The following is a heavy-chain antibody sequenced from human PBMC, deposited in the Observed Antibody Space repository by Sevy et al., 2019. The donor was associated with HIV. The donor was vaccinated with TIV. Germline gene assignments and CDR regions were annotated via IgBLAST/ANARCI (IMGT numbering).Heavy chain of an antibody. CDR2: IKSEFDGGAI. CDR3: ITDPAYRGYDEEVINYYFYGMDV. CDR1: GFTFSSAW. D-gene: IGHD3-22*01. Sequence: GGSLRLSCTASGFTFSSAWMSWVRQAPGKGLEWVGRIKSEFDGGAIDYAAPVKGRFSISREDSKTTVYLQMNSLKTDDTAVYYWITDPAYRGYDEEVINYYFYGMDVWGQGTTVTVSS. V-gene: IGHV3-15*01. J-gene: IGHJ6*02.